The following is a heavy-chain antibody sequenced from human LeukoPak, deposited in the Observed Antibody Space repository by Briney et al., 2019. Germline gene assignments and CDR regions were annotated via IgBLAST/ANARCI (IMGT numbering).Heavy chain of an antibody. J-gene: IGHJ4*02. Sequence: QTGGSLRLSCAASGFSFSDNYMDWVRQAPGKGLEWVGRIRNKANSYTTDYAASVRGRFTISRDDSKNSLYLEMNSLKTEDTAVYYCAREYYSRLDYWGQGTLVTVPS. CDR3: AREYYSRLDY. CDR2: IRNKANSYTT. CDR1: GFSFSDNY. D-gene: IGHD3-10*01. V-gene: IGHV3-72*01.